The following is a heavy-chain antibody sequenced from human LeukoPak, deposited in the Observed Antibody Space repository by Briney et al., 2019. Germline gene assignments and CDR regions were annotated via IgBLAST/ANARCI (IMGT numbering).Heavy chain of an antibody. CDR2: ISSSGRTK. CDR3: ARGKWEPLDY. Sequence: GGSLRLSCAASGFNFNDYYMSWIRQAPGKGLEWVSYISSSGRTKYYADSVKGRFTISRDNAKSSLYLQMNSLRAEDTAVYYCARGKWEPLDYWGQGTLVTVSS. CDR1: GFNFNDYY. J-gene: IGHJ4*02. D-gene: IGHD1-26*01. V-gene: IGHV3-11*04.